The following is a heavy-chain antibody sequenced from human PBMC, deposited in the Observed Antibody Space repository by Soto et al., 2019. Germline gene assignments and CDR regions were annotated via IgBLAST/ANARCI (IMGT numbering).Heavy chain of an antibody. D-gene: IGHD1-26*01. CDR1: GYSISSSNW. Sequence: QVQLQESGPGLVKPSDTLSLTCAVSGYSISSSNWWGWIRQPPGKGLEWIGYIYYSGTTYYNPSLKSRGTMSVDTPKNQFALKLTSVTAVDTAVYYCARREIQGPIDYWGQGTLVTVSS. CDR3: ARREIQGPIDY. CDR2: IYYSGTT. J-gene: IGHJ4*02. V-gene: IGHV4-28*01.